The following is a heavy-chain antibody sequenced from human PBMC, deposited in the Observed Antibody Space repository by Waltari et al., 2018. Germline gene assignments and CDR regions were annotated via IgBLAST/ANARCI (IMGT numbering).Heavy chain of an antibody. J-gene: IGHJ4*02. Sequence: EVQLVESGGGLVQPGGSLRLSCAASGFTSKNYWMHWVRQAPGKGLVWVSRTNSDESSTSYADSVKGRFTISRDNAKNTLYLQINSLRAEDTAVYYCARSSIAGIDYWGQGTLVTVSS. D-gene: IGHD2-21*01. CDR3: ARSSIAGIDY. CDR2: TNSDESST. V-gene: IGHV3-74*01. CDR1: GFTSKNYW.